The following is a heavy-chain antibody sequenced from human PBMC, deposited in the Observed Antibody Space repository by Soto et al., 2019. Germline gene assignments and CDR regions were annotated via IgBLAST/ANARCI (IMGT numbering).Heavy chain of an antibody. D-gene: IGHD1-7*01. CDR1: GGIFSNDP. Sequence: SVKVSCKASGGIFSNDPISWVRQAPGQGLEWMGGIIPAIGKPDYAQKYQDRVTIAADESTSTAYMELTNLVSQDTAVYYCATGEWELPHFWGQGTLVTVSS. V-gene: IGHV1-69*13. CDR3: ATGEWELPHF. CDR2: IIPAIGKP. J-gene: IGHJ4*02.